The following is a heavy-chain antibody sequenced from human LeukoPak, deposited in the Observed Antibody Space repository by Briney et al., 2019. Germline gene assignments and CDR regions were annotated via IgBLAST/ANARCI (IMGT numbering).Heavy chain of an antibody. Sequence: SQTLSLTCAISGDSVSSNSAAWNWIRQSPSRGLEWLGRTYYRSKWYNDYAVSVKSRITINPDTSKNQFSLQLNSVTPEDTAVYYCAGAPINYYDSSGYYYDAFDIWGQGTMVTVSS. CDR2: TYYRSKWYN. D-gene: IGHD3-22*01. CDR1: GDSVSSNSAA. V-gene: IGHV6-1*01. CDR3: AGAPINYYDSSGYYYDAFDI. J-gene: IGHJ3*02.